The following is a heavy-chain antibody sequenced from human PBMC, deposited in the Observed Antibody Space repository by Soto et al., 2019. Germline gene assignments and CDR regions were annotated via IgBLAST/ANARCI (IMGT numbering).Heavy chain of an antibody. Sequence: QVQLVQSGAEVKKPGASVKVSCKASGYTFTSYDINWVRQATGQGLEWMGWMNPNSGNTGYAQKFQGRVTMTRNTSISTAYIELRSLRSEVTAVYYSASEVAGYVGNGGQGTLVTVSS. D-gene: IGHD5-12*01. CDR2: MNPNSGNT. V-gene: IGHV1-8*01. J-gene: IGHJ4*02. CDR3: ASEVAGYVGN. CDR1: GYTFTSYD.